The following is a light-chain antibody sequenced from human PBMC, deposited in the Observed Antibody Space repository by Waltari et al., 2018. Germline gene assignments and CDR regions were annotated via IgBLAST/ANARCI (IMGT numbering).Light chain of an antibody. CDR1: QSLLHSNGNSY. V-gene: IGKV2-28*01. CDR3: MQSLQALWT. J-gene: IGKJ1*01. CDR2: FGS. Sequence: EIVMTKSPVSLPVTPGEPASISCRSIQSLLHSNGNSYLDWYLQKPGQSPQLLIYFGSYRASGVPDRLSCSGSGTEFTLKISRVEAEDVGVYYCMQSLQALWTFGPGTKVEIK.